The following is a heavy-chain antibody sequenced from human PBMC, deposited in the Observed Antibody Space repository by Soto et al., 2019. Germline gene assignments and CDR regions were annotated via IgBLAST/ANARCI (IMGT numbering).Heavy chain of an antibody. CDR3: ARGSSSSFSDY. Sequence: NPSETLSLTCAVYGGSFSGYYWSWIRQPPGKGLEWIGEINHSGSTNYNPSLKSRVTISVDTSKNQFSLKLSSVTAADTAVYYCARGSSSSFSDYWGQGTLVTVSS. J-gene: IGHJ4*02. V-gene: IGHV4-34*01. CDR2: INHSGST. CDR1: GGSFSGYY. D-gene: IGHD6-6*01.